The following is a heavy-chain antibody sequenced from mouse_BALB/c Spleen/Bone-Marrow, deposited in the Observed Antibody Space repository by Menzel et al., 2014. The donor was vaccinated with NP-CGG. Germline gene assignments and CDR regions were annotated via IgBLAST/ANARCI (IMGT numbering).Heavy chain of an antibody. V-gene: IGHV1-14*01. Sequence: EVQLQQSGPELVKPGASVKMSCKASGYTFTNYFMHWVKQRPGQGLEWIGYINPYNDGTKYNEKFKGKATLTSDKSSSTAYMELSSLTSEDSAVYYCTRIYYDYDGVWFAYWGQGTLVTVSA. CDR1: GYTFTNYF. CDR3: TRIYYDYDGVWFAY. D-gene: IGHD2-4*01. J-gene: IGHJ3*01. CDR2: INPYNDGT.